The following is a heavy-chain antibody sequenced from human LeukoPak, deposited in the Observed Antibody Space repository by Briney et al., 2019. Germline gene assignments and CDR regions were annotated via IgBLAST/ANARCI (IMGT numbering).Heavy chain of an antibody. D-gene: IGHD3-22*01. CDR1: GFTFGSYG. J-gene: IGHJ5*02. V-gene: IGHV3-23*01. Sequence: PGGSLRLSCAASGFTFGSYGMSWVRQAPGKGLEWVSAISGSGGSTYYADSVKGRFTISRDNSKNTLYLQMNSLRAEDTAVYYCAKDRYYDSRGHVYSWFDPWGQGTLVTVSS. CDR2: ISGSGGST. CDR3: AKDRYYDSRGHVYSWFDP.